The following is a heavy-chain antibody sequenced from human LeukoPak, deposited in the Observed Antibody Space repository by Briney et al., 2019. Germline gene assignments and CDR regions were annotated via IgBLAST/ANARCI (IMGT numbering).Heavy chain of an antibody. CDR1: GFTVSSNY. CDR2: IYSCCST. D-gene: IGHD3-22*01. Sequence: GGSLRLSCAASGFTVSSNYMSWVRQAPGKGLEWVSVIYSCCSTYYADSVKGRFTISRDNSKNTLYLQMNSLRAEDTAVYYCARDDVGLDSSGTKSDYWGQGTLVTVSS. V-gene: IGHV3-53*01. J-gene: IGHJ4*02. CDR3: ARDDVGLDSSGTKSDY.